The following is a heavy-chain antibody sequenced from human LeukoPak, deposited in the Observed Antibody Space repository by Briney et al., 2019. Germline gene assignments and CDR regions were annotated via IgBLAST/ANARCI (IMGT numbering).Heavy chain of an antibody. CDR3: AKDLPRSAYGHPFDAFDI. D-gene: IGHD4-17*01. CDR1: GFTFSSYA. CDR2: ISGSGGST. J-gene: IGHJ3*02. V-gene: IGHV3-23*01. Sequence: PGGSLRLSCAASGFTFSSYAMSWVRQAPGKGLEWVSAISGSGGSTYYADSVKGRFTISRDNSKNTLYLQMNSLRAEDTAVYYCAKDLPRSAYGHPFDAFDIWGQGTMVTVSS.